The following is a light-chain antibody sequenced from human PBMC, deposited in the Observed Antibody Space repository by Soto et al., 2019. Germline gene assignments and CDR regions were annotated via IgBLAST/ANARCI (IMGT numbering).Light chain of an antibody. CDR3: QQYNDWPRT. Sequence: EIVLTQSPGTLSLSPWEGATLSCRASQSVSSSYLAWYQQKPGQAPRLLIYGASSRATGIPDRFSGSGSGTDFTLTISRLEPEDFAVYYCQQYNDWPRTFGQGTKVDIK. J-gene: IGKJ1*01. V-gene: IGKV3-20*01. CDR2: GAS. CDR1: QSVSSSY.